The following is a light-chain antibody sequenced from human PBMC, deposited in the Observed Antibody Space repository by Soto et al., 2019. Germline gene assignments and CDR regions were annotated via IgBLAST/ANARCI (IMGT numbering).Light chain of an antibody. CDR2: EAS. Sequence: EIVLTQSPAALSLSLGERATLSCRASQSVDIYLAWYQQKPGQPPRVLIYEASNRATGIPARFSGSGSGTDFTLTISSLEPEDSAVYYCQQRSDWRLFTFGPGTKVEI. J-gene: IGKJ3*01. CDR1: QSVDIY. CDR3: QQRSDWRLFT. V-gene: IGKV3-11*01.